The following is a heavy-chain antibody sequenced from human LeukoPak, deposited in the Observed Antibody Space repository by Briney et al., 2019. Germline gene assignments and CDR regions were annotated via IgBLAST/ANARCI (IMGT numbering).Heavy chain of an antibody. CDR1: GYTFTGYY. J-gene: IGHJ5*02. CDR2: INPNSGGT. CDR3: ARSGAGVYTVTNNWFDP. V-gene: IGHV1-2*02. Sequence: ASVKVSCKASGYTFTGYYMHWVRQAPGQGLEWMGWINPNSGGTNYAQKFQGRVTMTRDTSISTAYMELSRLRSDDTAVYYCARSGAGVYTVTNNWFDPWGQGTLVTVSS. D-gene: IGHD4-17*01.